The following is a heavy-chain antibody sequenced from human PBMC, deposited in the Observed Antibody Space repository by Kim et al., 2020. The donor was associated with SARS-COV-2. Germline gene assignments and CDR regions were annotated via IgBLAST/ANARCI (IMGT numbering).Heavy chain of an antibody. CDR3: VRGYAGGPFDL. V-gene: IGHV3-20*01. D-gene: IGHD3-16*01. CDR1: GFTFDDYG. CDR2: INRNSDST. J-gene: IGHJ4*02. Sequence: WGSLRLSCAASGFTFDDYGMSWVRQAPGKGLAWVSGINRNSDSTGYADSVKGRFTISRDNAKNSLFLQMNSPRAEDTALYHCVRGYAGGPFDLWGQGTLVTVSS.